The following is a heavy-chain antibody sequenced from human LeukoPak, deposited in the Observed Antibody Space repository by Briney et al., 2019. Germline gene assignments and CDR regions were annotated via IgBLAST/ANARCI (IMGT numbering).Heavy chain of an antibody. V-gene: IGHV3-23*01. D-gene: IGHD2-15*01. CDR2: CSGSGGST. CDR1: GFTFSTYA. Sequence: GGSLRLSCAASGFTFSTYAMNWVPQAPGKGLEWVSACSGSGGSTYYAASVKGRFTISRDNSKNTLYLQMNSLRAEETAEYYCAKGKCSGGSCYENRPYFDYWGQGTLVTVSS. CDR3: AKGKCSGGSCYENRPYFDY. J-gene: IGHJ4*02.